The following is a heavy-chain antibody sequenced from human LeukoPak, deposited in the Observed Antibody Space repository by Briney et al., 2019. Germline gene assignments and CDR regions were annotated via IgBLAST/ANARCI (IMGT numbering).Heavy chain of an antibody. J-gene: IGHJ6*02. Sequence: GGSLRLSCAASGFTFSSYSMNWVRQAPGKGLEWVSSISSSSSYIYYADSVKGRFTISRDNAKNSLYLQMNSLRAEDTAVYYCARERLGSSSWYYYYGMDVWSQGTTVTVSS. CDR1: GFTFSSYS. D-gene: IGHD6-13*01. CDR3: ARERLGSSSWYYYYGMDV. V-gene: IGHV3-21*01. CDR2: ISSSSSYI.